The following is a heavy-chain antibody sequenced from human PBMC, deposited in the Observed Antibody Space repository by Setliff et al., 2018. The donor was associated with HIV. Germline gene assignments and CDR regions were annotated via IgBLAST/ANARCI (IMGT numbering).Heavy chain of an antibody. V-gene: IGHV4-34*01. Sequence: NPSETLSLTCAVYGGSFRGYYWSWIRQPPGKGLEWIGEINHSRSTNYNPSLKSRVTMSVDTPKNQFSLKVNSVTAADTAVYYCARGRHYSSSAPFGIDFWGQGTLVT. CDR3: ARGRHYSSSAPFGIDF. CDR2: INHSRST. CDR1: GGSFRGYY. D-gene: IGHD6-6*01. J-gene: IGHJ4*02.